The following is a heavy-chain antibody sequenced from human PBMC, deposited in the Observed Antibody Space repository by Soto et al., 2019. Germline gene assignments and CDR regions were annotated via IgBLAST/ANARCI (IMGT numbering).Heavy chain of an antibody. CDR3: ARTEDIVATAYFDY. J-gene: IGHJ4*02. CDR2: ISAYNGNT. D-gene: IGHD5-12*01. CDR1: GCTFTSYG. V-gene: IGHV1-18*01. Sequence: ASVKVSCKASGCTFTSYGISWVRQAPGQGLEWMGWISAYNGNTNYAQKLQGRVTMTTDTSTSTAYMELRSLRSDDTAVYYCARTEDIVATAYFDYWGQGTLVTVSS.